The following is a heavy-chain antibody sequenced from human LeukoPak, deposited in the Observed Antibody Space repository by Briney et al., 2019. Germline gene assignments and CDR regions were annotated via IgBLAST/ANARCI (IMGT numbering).Heavy chain of an antibody. V-gene: IGHV4-59*08. J-gene: IGHJ4*02. D-gene: IGHD4-11*01. CDR3: ARRGRYSDCDY. Sequence: SETLSLTCTVSGGSISSYYWSWIRQPPGKGLEWIGYIYYSGSTSYNPSLKSRVTISVDTSKNQFSLKLSSVTAADTAVYYCARRGRYSDCDYWGQGTLVTVSS. CDR2: IYYSGST. CDR1: GGSISSYY.